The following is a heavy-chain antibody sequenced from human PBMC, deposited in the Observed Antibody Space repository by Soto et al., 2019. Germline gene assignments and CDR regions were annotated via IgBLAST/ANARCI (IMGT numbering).Heavy chain of an antibody. Sequence: SVQVSCKAPGGTFSTFAFYWVGQDPGQGLESMGEIIPLFGKANYAQKFQGRVTFSADRSTTTVVMEVNRLRSDDTAFYYCVRGSINLPYYFQSWGQGTVVTVSS. CDR2: IIPLFGKA. CDR3: VRGSINLPYYFQS. J-gene: IGHJ1*01. CDR1: GGTFSTFA. V-gene: IGHV1-69*06. D-gene: IGHD2-21*01.